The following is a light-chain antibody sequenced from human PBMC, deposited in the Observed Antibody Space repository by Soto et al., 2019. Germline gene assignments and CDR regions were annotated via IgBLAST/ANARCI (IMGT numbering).Light chain of an antibody. V-gene: IGKV1-39*01. CDR1: QSTSSY. J-gene: IGKJ5*01. Sequence: DIQMTQSPSTLSASVGDRVTITCRASQSTSSYLNWYQQKPGKAPKLLIYAASSLQSGVPSRFSGSGSGTDFTLTISSLQPEDFATYYCQQSSSTPIPFGQGTRLEIK. CDR2: AAS. CDR3: QQSSSTPIP.